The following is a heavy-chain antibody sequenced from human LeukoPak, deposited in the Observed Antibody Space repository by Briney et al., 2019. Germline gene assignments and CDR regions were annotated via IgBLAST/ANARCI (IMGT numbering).Heavy chain of an antibody. CDR1: GGSLSSSSYY. CDR3: ARDGGISYGYFDY. J-gene: IGHJ4*02. CDR2: IYYSGST. D-gene: IGHD5-18*01. Sequence: SETLSLTCTVSGGSLSSSSYYRGWIRQPPGKGLEWIGSIYYSGSTYYNPSLKSRVTISIDTSKNQFSLKLSSVTAADTAVYYCARDGGISYGYFDYWGQGTLVTVSS. V-gene: IGHV4-39*07.